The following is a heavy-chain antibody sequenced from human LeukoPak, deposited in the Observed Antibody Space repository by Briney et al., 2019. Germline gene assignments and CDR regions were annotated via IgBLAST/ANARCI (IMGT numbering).Heavy chain of an antibody. J-gene: IGHJ4*02. D-gene: IGHD3-10*01. CDR2: ISYDGSNK. V-gene: IGHV3-30*14. CDR3: ATGRGSGSYRFDY. CDR1: GFTFSSYA. Sequence: GGSLRLSCAASGFTFSSYAMHWVRQAPGKGLEWVAVISYDGSNKYYADSVKGRFTISRDNSKNTLYLQMNSLRAEDTAVYYCATGRGSGSYRFDYWGQGTLVTVSS.